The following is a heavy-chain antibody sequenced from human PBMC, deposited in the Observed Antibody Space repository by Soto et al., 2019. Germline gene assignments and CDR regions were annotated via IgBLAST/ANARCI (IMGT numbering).Heavy chain of an antibody. J-gene: IGHJ4*02. CDR1: GFTFSSYG. V-gene: IGHV3-30*18. CDR3: TKEGGLSGSYYISSSYYFDY. D-gene: IGHD1-26*01. Sequence: GGSLRLSCVASGFTFSSYGMHWVRQAPGKGLEWVAIISYDGSNTYYADSVKGRFTISRDNSKNTLYLQMNSLRAEDTSVYYCTKEGGLSGSYYISSSYYFDYWGQGTLVTVSS. CDR2: ISYDGSNT.